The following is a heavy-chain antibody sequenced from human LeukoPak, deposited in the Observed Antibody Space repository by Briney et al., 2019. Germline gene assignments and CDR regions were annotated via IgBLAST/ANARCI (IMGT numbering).Heavy chain of an antibody. D-gene: IGHD2-15*01. V-gene: IGHV1-69*05. CDR2: IIPIFGTA. CDR3: ASLVDGDYFDY. Sequence: SVKVSCKASGGTFSSYAISWVRQAPGQGLEWMVGIIPIFGTANYAQKFQGRVTITTDESTSTAYMELSSLRSEDTAVYYCASLVDGDYFDYWGQGTLVTVSS. J-gene: IGHJ4*02. CDR1: GGTFSSYA.